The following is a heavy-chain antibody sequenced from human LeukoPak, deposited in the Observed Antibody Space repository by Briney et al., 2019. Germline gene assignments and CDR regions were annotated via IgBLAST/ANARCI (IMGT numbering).Heavy chain of an antibody. V-gene: IGHV1-2*02. CDR3: ASQVSRYSGSYEYYYYYMDV. CDR1: GYTFTGYY. CDR2: INPNSGGT. D-gene: IGHD1-26*01. J-gene: IGHJ6*03. Sequence: ASVKVSCKASGYTFTGYYMHWVRQAPGQGLEWMGWINPNSGGTNYAQKFQGRVTMTRDTSISTAYMELSRLRSDDTAVYYCASQVSRYSGSYEYYYYYMDVWGKGTTVTVSS.